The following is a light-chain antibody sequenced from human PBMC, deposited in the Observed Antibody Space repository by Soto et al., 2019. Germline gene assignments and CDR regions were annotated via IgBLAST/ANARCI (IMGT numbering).Light chain of an antibody. CDR3: SSHSGSSTLYV. Sequence: QSALTQPASVSGSPGQSIIISCTGTSSDVGAYNFVSWYQQHPGKAPKLIIYEVTSRPSGVSSRFSGSKSGNMASLTISGLQTEDEADYFCSSHSGSSTLYVFGTGTQLTVL. J-gene: IGLJ1*01. V-gene: IGLV2-14*01. CDR1: SSDVGAYNF. CDR2: EVT.